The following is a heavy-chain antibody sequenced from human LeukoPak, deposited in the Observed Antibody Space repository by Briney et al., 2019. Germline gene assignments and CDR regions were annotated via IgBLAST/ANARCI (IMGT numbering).Heavy chain of an antibody. CDR2: IHYSGST. CDR1: GDSIIGYY. V-gene: IGHV4-59*01. J-gene: IGHJ4*02. CDR3: ARGERLGPDF. Sequence: SETLSLTCTVSGDSIIGYYRSWIRQPPGKGLEWIGYIHYSGSTNYNPSLQSRVTISVDTSRSHFSLKLSSATAADTAVYYCARGERLGPDFWGQGTLVTVSS. D-gene: IGHD1-1*01.